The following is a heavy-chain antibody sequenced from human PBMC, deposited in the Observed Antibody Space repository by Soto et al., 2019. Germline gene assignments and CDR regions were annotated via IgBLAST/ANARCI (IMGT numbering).Heavy chain of an antibody. CDR2: ISSNGGST. Sequence: PGGSLRLSCSASGFTFSSYAMHWVRQAPGKGLEYVSAISSNGGSTYYADSVKGRFTISRDNSKNTLYLQMSSLRADDTAVYYCVNDAQQNIAAAGRHWGQGTLVTVS. J-gene: IGHJ4*02. D-gene: IGHD6-13*01. CDR3: VNDAQQNIAAAGRH. V-gene: IGHV3-64D*06. CDR1: GFTFSSYA.